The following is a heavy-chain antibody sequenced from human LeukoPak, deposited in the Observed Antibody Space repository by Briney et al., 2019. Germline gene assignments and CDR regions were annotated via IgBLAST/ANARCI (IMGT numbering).Heavy chain of an antibody. CDR3: ARDRFGAFDY. V-gene: IGHV3-30-3*01. D-gene: IGHD3-10*01. CDR2: ISYDGSNK. Sequence: GGSLRLSCAASGFTFSSYAMHWVRQAPGKGLEWVAVISYDGSNKYYADSVKGRFTISRDNSKNTLYLQMNSLRAEDTAVYYCARDRFGAFDYWGQGTPVTVSS. CDR1: GFTFSSYA. J-gene: IGHJ4*02.